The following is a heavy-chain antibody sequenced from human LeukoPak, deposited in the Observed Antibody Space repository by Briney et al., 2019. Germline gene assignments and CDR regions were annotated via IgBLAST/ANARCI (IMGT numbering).Heavy chain of an antibody. CDR3: AKDSSDSSYYYYMDV. Sequence: GGSRRLSCAASGFTFSSYGMHWVRQAPGKGLEWVAVISYDGTNKYYADSVKVRFTISRDNSKNTLYLQMNSLRAEDTAVYYCAKDSSDSSYYYYMDVWGKGTTVTVSS. CDR2: ISYDGTNK. CDR1: GFTFSSYG. J-gene: IGHJ6*03. D-gene: IGHD5-18*01. V-gene: IGHV3-30*18.